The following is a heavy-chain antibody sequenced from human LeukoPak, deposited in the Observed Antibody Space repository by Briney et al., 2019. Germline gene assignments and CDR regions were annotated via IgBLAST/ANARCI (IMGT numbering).Heavy chain of an antibody. V-gene: IGHV4-39*01. Sequence: NPSETLSLTCTVSGGSISSGSYYWSWIRQPPGKGLEWIGSIYYSGSTYYNPSLKSRVTISVDTSKNQFSLKLSSVTAADTAVYYCVRKKDTAMVIDYWGQGTLVTVSS. CDR1: GGSISSGSYY. D-gene: IGHD5-18*01. CDR2: IYYSGST. J-gene: IGHJ4*02. CDR3: VRKKDTAMVIDY.